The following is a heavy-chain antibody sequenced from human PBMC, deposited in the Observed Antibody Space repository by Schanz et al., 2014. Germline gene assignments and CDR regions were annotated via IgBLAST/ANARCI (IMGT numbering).Heavy chain of an antibody. CDR2: MQPDSGKT. V-gene: IGHV1-8*01. D-gene: IGHD3-9*01. CDR1: GYTFSNDD. CDR3: ATGKGDILTGRY. J-gene: IGHJ4*02. Sequence: QVQLIQSGAEVKKPGASVRVSCKTSGYTFSNDDINWERQAIGQGPEWMGWMQPDSGKTHYAEKFQGRVAMTRDVSISTAYMELSSLASEDTAVYYCATGKGDILTGRYWGQGTLVTVSS.